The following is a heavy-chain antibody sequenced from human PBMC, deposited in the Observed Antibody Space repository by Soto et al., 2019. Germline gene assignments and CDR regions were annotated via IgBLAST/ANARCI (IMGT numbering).Heavy chain of an antibody. CDR2: IYHSGST. CDR3: ARADYGKLFWFDP. V-gene: IGHV4-4*02. Sequence: PSETLSLTCAVSGGSISSSNWWSWVRQPPGKGLEWIGEIYHSGSTNYNPSLKSRVTISVDKSKNQFSLKLSSVTAADTAVYYCARADYGKLFWFDPWGQGTLVTVSS. J-gene: IGHJ5*02. CDR1: GGSISSSNW. D-gene: IGHD4-17*01.